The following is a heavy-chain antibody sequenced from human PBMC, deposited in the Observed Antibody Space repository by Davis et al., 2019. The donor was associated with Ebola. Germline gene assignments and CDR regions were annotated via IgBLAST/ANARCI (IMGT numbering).Heavy chain of an antibody. J-gene: IGHJ4*02. CDR3: ARAIYYYDNNGYSDY. CDR2: INPNSGGT. CDR1: GYTFTGYY. Sequence: ASVKVSCKASGYTFTGYYMHWVRQAPGQGLEWMGRINPNSGGTSYAQKFQGRVTMTRDTSTSAVYMELSSLRSEDTAVYYCARAIYYYDNNGYSDYWGQGTLVTVSS. D-gene: IGHD3-22*01. V-gene: IGHV1-2*06.